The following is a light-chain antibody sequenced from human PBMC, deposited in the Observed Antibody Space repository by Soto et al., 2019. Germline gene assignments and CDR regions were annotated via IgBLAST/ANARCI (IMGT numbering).Light chain of an antibody. V-gene: IGKV3-20*01. CDR3: QEYGSSLRT. CDR1: QTVSSSY. Sequence: DIVLTQSPGNLSLSPGERATLSCRASQTVSSSYLAWYQQKPGQAPRLLIYGASSRATGIPDRFSGSGSGTDFTLTINRLEPEDFAVYYCQEYGSSLRTFGQGTKVDIK. J-gene: IGKJ1*01. CDR2: GAS.